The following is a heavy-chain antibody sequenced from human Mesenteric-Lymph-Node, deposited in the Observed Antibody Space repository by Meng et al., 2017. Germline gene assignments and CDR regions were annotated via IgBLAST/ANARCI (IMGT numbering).Heavy chain of an antibody. D-gene: IGHD4/OR15-4a*01. CDR3: AGLTFTNYFDP. CDR2: IYYSGNT. V-gene: IGHV4-30-4*01. CDR1: GGSVSNGNYY. J-gene: IGHJ5*02. Sequence: QVQLQESGPGLVKPSQTLSPTCTVSGGSVSNGNYYWSWIRQPPGKGLEWIGYIYYSGNTFYNPSLKSRVTISVDTSKNQFSLKLTSVTAADTAVYYCAGLTFTNYFDPWGQGTLVTVSS.